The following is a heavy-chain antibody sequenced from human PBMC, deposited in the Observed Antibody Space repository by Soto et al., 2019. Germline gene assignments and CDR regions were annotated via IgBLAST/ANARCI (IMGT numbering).Heavy chain of an antibody. V-gene: IGHV3-23*01. CDR3: AKPARPISRNYDSYFDS. Sequence: EVQLLESGGGLVHPGGSRRLSCTAFGFTFSSYTMTWVRQAPGKGLEWVATVSSSSGTTYYADSVMGRFTVSRDNPRSTVYLQMRSLRAEDTAVYYCAKPARPISRNYDSYFDSWGQGILVTVSS. J-gene: IGHJ4*02. CDR2: VSSSSGTT. CDR1: GFTFSSYT. D-gene: IGHD1-7*01.